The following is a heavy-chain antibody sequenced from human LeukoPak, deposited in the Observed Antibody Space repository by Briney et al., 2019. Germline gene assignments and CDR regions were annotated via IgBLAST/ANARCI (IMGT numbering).Heavy chain of an antibody. CDR1: GDSISSYF. Sequence: SETLSLTCSVSGDSISSYFWAWIRQPPGKGLEWIGYVCYNGTTNYNPSLRNRVAISIDTSKNQFSLKLNSATAADTAVYYCARAPLWKKAWVYWGQGTLVTVSS. CDR2: VCYNGTT. CDR3: ARAPLWKKAWVY. D-gene: IGHD1-1*01. J-gene: IGHJ4*02. V-gene: IGHV4-59*01.